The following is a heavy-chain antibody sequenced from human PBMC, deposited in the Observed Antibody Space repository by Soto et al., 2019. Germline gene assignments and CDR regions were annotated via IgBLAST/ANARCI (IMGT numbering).Heavy chain of an antibody. CDR1: GYDFIGHG. J-gene: IGHJ5*01. CDR3: ARDQWLKVPAVVGDKFDS. Sequence: QVQLVKSGGEEKKPGASVKVSCKASGYDFIGHGISWVRQARGQGLEWMGWINSYNGDTKYARKYQDRITLTKDKSTRTVYMERTSLRSDDTAVYYCARDQWLKVPAVVGDKFDSWGQGNLVTVSS. V-gene: IGHV1-18*04. CDR2: INSYNGDT. D-gene: IGHD6-19*01.